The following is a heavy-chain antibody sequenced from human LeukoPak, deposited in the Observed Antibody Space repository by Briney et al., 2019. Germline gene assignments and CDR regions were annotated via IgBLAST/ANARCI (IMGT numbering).Heavy chain of an antibody. V-gene: IGHV3-74*01. D-gene: IGHD1-26*01. Sequence: GGSLRLSCAASEFTLRSYWMHWVRQGPGKGLVWVSRINSDGSTTGYADSVKGRFTISRDNAENTVYLQMNSLRAEDTAVYYCARGYSNNGGYYTDVWGKGTTVTVSS. CDR2: INSDGSTT. J-gene: IGHJ6*03. CDR1: EFTLRSYW. CDR3: ARGYSNNGGYYTDV.